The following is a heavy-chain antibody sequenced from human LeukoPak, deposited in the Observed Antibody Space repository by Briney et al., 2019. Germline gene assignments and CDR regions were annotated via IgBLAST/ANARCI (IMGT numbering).Heavy chain of an antibody. V-gene: IGHV3-23*01. Sequence: GGSLRLSCAASGFTFSDYYMSWIRQAPGKGLEWVSAISGSGGSTYYADSVKGRFTISRDNSKNTLYLQMNSLRAEDTAVYYCAKNPYYDFWSGHHFDYWGQGTLVTVSS. J-gene: IGHJ4*02. D-gene: IGHD3-3*01. CDR3: AKNPYYDFWSGHHFDY. CDR2: ISGSGGST. CDR1: GFTFSDYY.